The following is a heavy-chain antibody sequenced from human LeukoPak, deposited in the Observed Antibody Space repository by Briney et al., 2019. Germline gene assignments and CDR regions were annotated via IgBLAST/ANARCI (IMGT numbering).Heavy chain of an antibody. CDR3: AKGSGDEGYYFDN. CDR2: ISGSGGST. Sequence: PGGSLRLSCAASGFTFSSYAMSWIRQAPGKGLEGVSAISGSGGSTYYADSVKGRFTISRDNSDNTLYLQMSGLRAEDTAVYYCAKGSGDEGYYFDNWGQGTLVTVSS. J-gene: IGHJ4*02. D-gene: IGHD1-26*01. V-gene: IGHV3-23*01. CDR1: GFTFSSYA.